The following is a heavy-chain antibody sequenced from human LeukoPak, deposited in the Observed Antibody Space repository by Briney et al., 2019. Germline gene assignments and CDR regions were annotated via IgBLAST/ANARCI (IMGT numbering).Heavy chain of an antibody. V-gene: IGHV4-61*02. J-gene: IGHJ4*02. CDR3: ARDRDYYGSGSYCNLFDY. CDR1: GGSISSGSYY. Sequence: SETLSLTCTVSGGSISSGSYYWSWIRQPAGKVLEWIGRIYTSGSTNYNPSLKSRVTISVDTSKNQFSLKLSSVTAADTAVYYCARDRDYYGSGSYCNLFDYWGQGTLVTVSS. D-gene: IGHD3-10*01. CDR2: IYTSGST.